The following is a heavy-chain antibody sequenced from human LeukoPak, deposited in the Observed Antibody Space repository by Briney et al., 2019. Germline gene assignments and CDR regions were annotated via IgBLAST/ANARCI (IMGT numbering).Heavy chain of an antibody. CDR3: ARGRYYYGSGSPNPDY. J-gene: IGHJ4*02. V-gene: IGHV1-18*01. D-gene: IGHD3-10*01. Sequence: ASVKVSCKASGYTFTSYGISWVRQAPGQGLEWMGWISAYNGNTNYAQKLQGRVTMTTDTSTSTDYVELRSLRSDDTAVYYCARGRYYYGSGSPNPDYWGQGTLVTVSS. CDR1: GYTFTSYG. CDR2: ISAYNGNT.